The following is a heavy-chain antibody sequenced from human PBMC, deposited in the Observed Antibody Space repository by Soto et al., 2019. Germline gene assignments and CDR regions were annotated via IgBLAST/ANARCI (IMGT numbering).Heavy chain of an antibody. D-gene: IGHD3-10*02. V-gene: IGHV3-23*01. CDR2: ISGSGGST. CDR3: AKRTLFGELLKGFFDY. J-gene: IGHJ4*02. CDR1: GFTFSSYA. Sequence: VGSLRLSCAASGFTFSSYAMSWVRQAPGKGLEWVSAISGSGGSTYYADSVKGRFTISRDNSKNTLYLQMNSLRAEDTAVYYCAKRTLFGELLKGFFDYWGQGTLVTVSS.